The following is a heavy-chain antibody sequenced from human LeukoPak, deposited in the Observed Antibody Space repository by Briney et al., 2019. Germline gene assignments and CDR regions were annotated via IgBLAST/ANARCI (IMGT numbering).Heavy chain of an antibody. CDR1: GFTFSIYG. CDR3: AWGYSYGEGGFDY. CDR2: ISYDGSNK. V-gene: IGHV3-30*03. Sequence: PGGSLRLSCAASGFTFSIYGMHWVRQAPGKGLEWVAVISYDGSNKYYADSVKGRFTISRDNSKNTLYLQMNSLRAEDTAVYYCAWGYSYGEGGFDYWGQGTLVTVSS. D-gene: IGHD5-18*01. J-gene: IGHJ4*02.